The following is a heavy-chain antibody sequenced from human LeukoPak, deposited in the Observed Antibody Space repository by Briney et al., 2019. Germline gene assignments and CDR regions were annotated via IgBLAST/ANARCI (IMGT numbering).Heavy chain of an antibody. CDR1: GGSIGSFY. CDR3: ARHRSGWLQSSFDY. D-gene: IGHD5-24*01. J-gene: IGHJ4*02. Sequence: SETLSLTCTVSGGSIGSFYWNWIRQPPGKGLEWIGYVYSSGNTNYNPSLKSRVIISVDTPKNQFSLKLSSVTAADTAVYYCARHRSGWLQSSFDYWGQGTLVTVSS. V-gene: IGHV4-59*08. CDR2: VYSSGNT.